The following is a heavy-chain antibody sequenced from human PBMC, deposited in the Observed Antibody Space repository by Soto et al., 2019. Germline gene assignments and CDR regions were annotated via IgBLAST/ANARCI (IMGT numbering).Heavy chain of an antibody. V-gene: IGHV3-9*01. CDR1: GFTFDDYA. CDR2: ISWNSGSI. CDR3: AKGMATMVRGAYGMDV. Sequence: GGSLRLSCAASGFTFDDYAMHWVRQAPGKGLEWVSGISWNSGSIGYADSVKGRFTISRDNAKNSLYLQMNSLRAEDTALYYCAKGMATMVRGAYGMDVWGQGTTVTVSS. J-gene: IGHJ6*02. D-gene: IGHD3-10*01.